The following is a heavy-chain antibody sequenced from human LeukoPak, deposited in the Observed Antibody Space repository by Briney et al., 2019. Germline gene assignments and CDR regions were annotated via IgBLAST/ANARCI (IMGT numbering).Heavy chain of an antibody. CDR1: GGSISSSSYY. D-gene: IGHD2-8*01. CDR2: INHSGST. Sequence: SETLSLTCTVSGGSISSSSYYWSWIRQPPGKGLEWIGEINHSGSTNYNPSLKSRVTISVDTSKNQFSLKLSSVTAADTAVYYCARGMVMVYAILPGFDYWGQGTLVTVSS. CDR3: ARGMVMVYAILPGFDY. J-gene: IGHJ4*02. V-gene: IGHV4-39*07.